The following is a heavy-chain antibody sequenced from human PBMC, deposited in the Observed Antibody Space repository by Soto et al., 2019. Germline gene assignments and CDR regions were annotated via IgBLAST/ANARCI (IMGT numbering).Heavy chain of an antibody. Sequence: GGSLRLSCAASGFTFSSYAMSWVRQAPGKGLEWVSAISGSGGSTYYADSVKGRFTISGDNSKNRLYLQMNSLRAEDTAVYYCAKHYDFWSGYYRYYYYYGMDVWGQGTTVTVSS. CDR1: GFTFSSYA. V-gene: IGHV3-23*01. CDR3: AKHYDFWSGYYRYYYYYGMDV. CDR2: ISGSGGST. J-gene: IGHJ6*02. D-gene: IGHD3-3*01.